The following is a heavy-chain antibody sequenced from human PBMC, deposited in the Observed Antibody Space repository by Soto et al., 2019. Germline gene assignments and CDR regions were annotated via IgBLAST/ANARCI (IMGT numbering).Heavy chain of an antibody. CDR1: GFIVSDTY. CDR3: AREPRYCRVGSCSITGDAYDI. Sequence: EVQLGESGGGLVQPGGSLRLSCTASGFIVSDTYVNWVLQAPGKRLEWVSVISNRGDTHYADSVRGRFRLSRDLSDHTLHLQMNTLRVEDTAVYYCAREPRYCRVGSCSITGDAYDIWGQGTMGTVCS. V-gene: IGHV3-66*01. CDR2: ISNRGDT. J-gene: IGHJ3*02. D-gene: IGHD2-15*01.